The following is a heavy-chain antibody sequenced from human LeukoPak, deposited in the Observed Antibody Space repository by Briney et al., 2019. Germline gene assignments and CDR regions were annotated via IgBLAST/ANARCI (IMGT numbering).Heavy chain of an antibody. CDR2: IYYSGGT. J-gene: IGHJ6*02. V-gene: IGHV4-59*08. D-gene: IGHD6-13*01. Sequence: PSETLSLTCTVSGGSISSYYWSWIRQPPGKGLEWIGYIYYSGGTNYNPSLKSRVTISVDTSKNQFSLKLSSVTAADTAVYYCARQAVYSSNSYYYYYGMDVWGQGTTVTVSS. CDR1: GGSISSYY. CDR3: ARQAVYSSNSYYYYYGMDV.